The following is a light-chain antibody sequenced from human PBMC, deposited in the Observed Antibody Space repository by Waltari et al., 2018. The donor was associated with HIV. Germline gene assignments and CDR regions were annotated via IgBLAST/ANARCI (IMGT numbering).Light chain of an antibody. CDR1: SSHIGSCT. CDR2: SHN. Sequence: QSVLTQPPSASGTPGQRVTISCSGSSSHIGSCTLTCYQHRPGAAPILLIYSHNERPSGVPDRFSGSKSGTSASLAISGLQSEDEADYYCVAWDSSLNGYVFGTGTKVTVL. J-gene: IGLJ1*01. CDR3: VAWDSSLNGYV. V-gene: IGLV1-44*01.